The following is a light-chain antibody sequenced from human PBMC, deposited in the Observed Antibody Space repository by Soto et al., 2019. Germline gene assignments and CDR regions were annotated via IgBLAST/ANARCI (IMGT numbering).Light chain of an antibody. V-gene: IGKV1-5*01. J-gene: IGKJ5*01. CDR2: DAS. CDR1: QSISRW. CDR3: QQYNSYSIT. Sequence: DIQLTQSPYTLSASVGDRVTLTCMASQSISRWLAWHQQKPGKAPRLLIYDASNLQRGVPSRFSGSGSGTEFTLTISSLQPDDFATYYCQQYNSYSITFGQGTRLEIK.